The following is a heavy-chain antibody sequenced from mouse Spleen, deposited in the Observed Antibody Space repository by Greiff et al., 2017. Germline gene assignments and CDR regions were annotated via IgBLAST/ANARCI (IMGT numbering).Heavy chain of an antibody. CDR2: INPSSGYT. J-gene: IGHJ2*01. CDR3: ARLGTTEVANFDY. D-gene: IGHD1-1*01. CDR1: GYTFTSYW. V-gene: IGHV1-7*01. Sequence: QVQLQQSGAELAKPGASVKLSCKASGYTFTSYWMHWVKQRPGQGLEWIGYINPSSGYTNYNQKFKDKATLTADKSSSTAYMQLSSLTYEDSAVYYCARLGTTEVANFDYWGQGTTLTVSS.